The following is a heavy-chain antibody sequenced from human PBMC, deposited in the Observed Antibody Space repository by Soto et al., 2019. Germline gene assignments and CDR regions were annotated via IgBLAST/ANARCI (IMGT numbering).Heavy chain of an antibody. V-gene: IGHV3-74*01. Sequence: EVQLVESGGGLVQPGGSLRLSCAASGFTFGSYWMHWVRQAPGKGLVWVSRIKSDGSHTSYADSVKGRFTTSRDNAKNTLYLQMNSLRAEDTAVYYCARDYYSSGDYWGQGTLVTVSS. J-gene: IGHJ4*02. D-gene: IGHD6-19*01. CDR2: IKSDGSHT. CDR1: GFTFGSYW. CDR3: ARDYYSSGDY.